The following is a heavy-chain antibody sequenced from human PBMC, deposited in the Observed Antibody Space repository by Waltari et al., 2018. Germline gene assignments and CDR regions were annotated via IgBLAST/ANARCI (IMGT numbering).Heavy chain of an antibody. CDR1: GGSISSRSYY. CDR3: AGNGIQLWLLELDY. CDR2: IYYSGST. V-gene: IGHV4-39*07. D-gene: IGHD5-18*01. J-gene: IGHJ4*02. Sequence: QLQLQESGPGLVKPSETLSLTCTVSGGSISSRSYYWGWIRQPPGKGLEWIGSIYYSGSTYYNPSLKSRVTISVDTSKNQFSLKLSSVTAADTAVYYCAGNGIQLWLLELDYWGQGTLVTVSS.